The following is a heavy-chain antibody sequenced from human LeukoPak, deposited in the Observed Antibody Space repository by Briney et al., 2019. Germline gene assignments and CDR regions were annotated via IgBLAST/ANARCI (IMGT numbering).Heavy chain of an antibody. Sequence: GSSVKVSCKASGGTFSSYAISWVRQAPGQGLEWMGGIIPIFGTANYAQKFQGRVTITTDESTSTAYMELSSLRSEDTAVYYCARVAEYYDSSGLHAFDIWGQGTMVTVSS. CDR2: IIPIFGTA. J-gene: IGHJ3*02. CDR3: ARVAEYYDSSGLHAFDI. CDR1: GGTFSSYA. D-gene: IGHD3-22*01. V-gene: IGHV1-69*05.